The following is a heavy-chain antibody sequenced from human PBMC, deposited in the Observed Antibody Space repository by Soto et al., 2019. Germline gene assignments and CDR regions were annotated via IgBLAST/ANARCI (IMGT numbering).Heavy chain of an antibody. CDR1: GFTFSSYW. Sequence: GGSLRLSCTASGFTFSSYWMNWVRQAPGKGLEWVGNIKEDGSEKFYVDSVKGRFTISRDNAKNSLYLQMNSLRAEDTAVYYCARDSGSTVTTININWFDPWGQGTLVTVSS. CDR2: IKEDGSEK. V-gene: IGHV3-7*01. J-gene: IGHJ5*02. CDR3: ARDSGSTVTTININWFDP. D-gene: IGHD4-17*01.